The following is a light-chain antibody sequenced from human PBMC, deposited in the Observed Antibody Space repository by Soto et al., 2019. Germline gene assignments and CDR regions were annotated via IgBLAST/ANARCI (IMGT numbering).Light chain of an antibody. CDR2: AAS. CDR3: QQLNTYPPT. J-gene: IGKJ1*01. CDR1: QGISSY. V-gene: IGKV1-9*01. Sequence: IQLTQSPSSLSASVGARVTVTCRASQGISSYLAWYQQKAGKAPKLLIYAASTLRSGVPSRFSGSGSATDFTLTISGLQPDDFATYYCQQLNTYPPTFGQGTKVEIK.